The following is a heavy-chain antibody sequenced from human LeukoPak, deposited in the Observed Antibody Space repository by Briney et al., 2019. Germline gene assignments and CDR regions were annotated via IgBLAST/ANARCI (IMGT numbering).Heavy chain of an antibody. CDR3: AKEVGALTSRNFDY. CDR2: IRYDGSNK. J-gene: IGHJ4*02. Sequence: GGSLRLSCAASGFTFSSYGMHWVRQAPGKGLEWVAFIRYDGSNKYYADSVKGRFTISRDNSKNTLYLQMNSLRAEDTAVYYCAKEVGALTSRNFDYWGQGTLVTVSS. CDR1: GFTFSSYG. D-gene: IGHD1-26*01. V-gene: IGHV3-30*02.